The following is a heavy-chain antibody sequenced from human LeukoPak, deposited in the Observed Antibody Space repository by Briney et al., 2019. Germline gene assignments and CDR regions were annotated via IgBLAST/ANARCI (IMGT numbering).Heavy chain of an antibody. CDR2: ISADGSVT. CDR1: GFTFSRYW. Sequence: GGSLRLSCADSGFTFSRYWMHWVRQTPGKGLVWVSCISADGSVTRYADSVKGRFTITRDNTKSTLYLQMHSLRAEDTAVYYCATAGGDGSRMGFDPWGQGTLVTVSS. J-gene: IGHJ5*02. V-gene: IGHV3-74*01. D-gene: IGHD2-15*01. CDR3: ATAGGDGSRMGFDP.